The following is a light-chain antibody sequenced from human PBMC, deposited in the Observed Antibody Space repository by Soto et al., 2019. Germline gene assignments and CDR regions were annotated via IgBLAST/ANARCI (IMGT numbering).Light chain of an antibody. J-gene: IGLJ1*01. CDR1: SSDVGGYNY. Sequence: QSALTQPASVSGSPGQSITISCTGTSSDVGGYNYVSWCQQHPGKAPKFMIYDVSNRPSGVSNRFSGSKSGNTASMTIFGLQVEDEADYYCCSYTTSNTRQIVFGTGTKVTVL. CDR3: CSYTTSNTRQIV. CDR2: DVS. V-gene: IGLV2-14*01.